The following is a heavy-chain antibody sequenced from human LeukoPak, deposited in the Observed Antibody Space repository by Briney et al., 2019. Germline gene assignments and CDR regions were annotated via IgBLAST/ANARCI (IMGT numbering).Heavy chain of an antibody. D-gene: IGHD3-3*01. Sequence: SQTLSLTCTVSGGSISSGGYSWSWIRQPPGKGLEWIGYIYHSGSTYYNPSLKSRVTISVDRSKNQFSLKLSSVTAADTAVYYCARATTTYYDFWSGYSPGWFDPWGQGTLVTVSS. V-gene: IGHV4-30-2*01. J-gene: IGHJ5*02. CDR2: IYHSGST. CDR3: ARATTTYYDFWSGYSPGWFDP. CDR1: GGSISSGGYS.